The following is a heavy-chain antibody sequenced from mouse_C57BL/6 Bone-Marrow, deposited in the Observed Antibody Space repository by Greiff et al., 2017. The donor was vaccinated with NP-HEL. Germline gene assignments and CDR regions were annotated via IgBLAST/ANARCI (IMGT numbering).Heavy chain of an antibody. CDR2: IHPNSGST. V-gene: IGHV1-64*01. Sequence: VQLQQPGAELVKPGAIVKLSCKASGYTFTSYWMHWVKQRPGQGLEWIGMIHPNSGSTNYNEKFKSKATLTVDKSSSTAYMQLSSLTSEASAVYYCARGEVSYYYGSSYNYWGQGTTLTVSS. D-gene: IGHD1-1*01. CDR1: GYTFTSYW. J-gene: IGHJ2*01. CDR3: ARGEVSYYYGSSYNY.